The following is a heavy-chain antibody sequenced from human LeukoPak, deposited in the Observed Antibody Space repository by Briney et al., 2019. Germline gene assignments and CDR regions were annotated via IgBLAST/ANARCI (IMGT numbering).Heavy chain of an antibody. J-gene: IGHJ4*02. Sequence: PSETLSLTCTVSGGSISSSRYYWSWIRQPPGKGLEGIGYIYYSGSTNYNPSLKSRVTISVDTSKNQFSLKLSSVTAADTAVYYCARVYFHGDDYVWGSYRRYYFDYWGQGTLVTVSS. CDR1: GGSISSSRYY. V-gene: IGHV4-61*01. CDR3: ARVYFHGDDYVWGSYRRYYFDY. D-gene: IGHD3-16*02. CDR2: IYYSGST.